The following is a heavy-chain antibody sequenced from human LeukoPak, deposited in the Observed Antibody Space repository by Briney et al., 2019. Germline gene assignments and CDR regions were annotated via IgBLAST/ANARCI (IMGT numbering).Heavy chain of an antibody. CDR2: IIPIFGTA. CDR3: ARGRYSSSWHDAFDI. D-gene: IGHD6-13*01. CDR1: GYTFTSND. Sequence: ASVKVSCKASGYTFTSNDINWVRQAPGQGLEWMGGIIPIFGTANYAQKFQGRVTITTDESTSTAYMELSSLRSEDTAVYYCARGRYSSSWHDAFDIWGQGTMVTVSS. V-gene: IGHV1-69*05. J-gene: IGHJ3*02.